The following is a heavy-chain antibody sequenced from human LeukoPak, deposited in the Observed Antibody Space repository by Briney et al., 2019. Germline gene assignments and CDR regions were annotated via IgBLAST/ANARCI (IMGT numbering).Heavy chain of an antibody. J-gene: IGHJ4*02. Sequence: GESLKISCKGSGYSFFTHWISWVRQMPGKGLEWMGIIYPGDSDTKYSPSFQGQVTISADRSVRTAYLQWSSLKASDTAVYYCAFCDYYDSSGYSYFDDWGQGTLVTVSS. CDR1: GYSFFTHW. CDR2: IYPGDSDT. V-gene: IGHV5-51*01. CDR3: AFCDYYDSSGYSYFDD. D-gene: IGHD3-22*01.